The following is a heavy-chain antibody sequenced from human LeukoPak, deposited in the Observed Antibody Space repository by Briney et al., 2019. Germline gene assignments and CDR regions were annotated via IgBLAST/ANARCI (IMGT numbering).Heavy chain of an antibody. J-gene: IGHJ4*02. D-gene: IGHD3-16*01. CDR3: ARGERDFDY. V-gene: IGHV3-49*04. CDR2: TRSKVYRGST. CDR1: GLSFGDSA. Sequence: PGGSLRLSCRVSGLSFGDSAMTWVRQAPGKGLEWVGCTRSKVYRGSTDYAASVKGRFIISRDESESIAYLQMDSLRTEDTAMYYCARGERDFDYWGQGTLVTVSS.